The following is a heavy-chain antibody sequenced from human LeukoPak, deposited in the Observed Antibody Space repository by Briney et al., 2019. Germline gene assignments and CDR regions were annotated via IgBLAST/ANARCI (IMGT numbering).Heavy chain of an antibody. CDR1: GGTFSSYA. J-gene: IGHJ4*02. D-gene: IGHD6-13*01. Sequence: GASVKVSCKASGGTFSSYAISWVRQAPGQGLEWMGGIIPIFGTANYAQKFQGRVTITADESTSTAYMELSSLRSEDTAVYYCARDGELIAAAVLYYFDYWGQGTLVTVSS. CDR3: ARDGELIAAAVLYYFDY. CDR2: IIPIFGTA. V-gene: IGHV1-69*13.